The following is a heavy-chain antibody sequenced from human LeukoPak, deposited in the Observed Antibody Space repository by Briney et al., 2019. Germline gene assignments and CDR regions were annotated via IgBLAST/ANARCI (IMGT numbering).Heavy chain of an antibody. CDR3: ARGQGTVTTH. V-gene: IGHV4-34*01. D-gene: IGHD4-17*01. CDR2: INHSGGA. Sequence: PSETLSLTCTVSGGSFSGYYCTWIRQPPGKGLEWIGEINHSGGANYNPSLKSRVTISLDTSKNQFSLKLSSVTAADTAVYYCARGQGTVTTHWGQGTLVTVSS. J-gene: IGHJ4*02. CDR1: GGSFSGYY.